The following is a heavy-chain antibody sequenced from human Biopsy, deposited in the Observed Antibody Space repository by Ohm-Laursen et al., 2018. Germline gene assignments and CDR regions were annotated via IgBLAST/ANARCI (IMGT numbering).Heavy chain of an antibody. CDR2: IDYRGST. J-gene: IGHJ3*02. Sequence: SETLSLTCSVSGGSFSTYYWTWIRQPPGKGLEWIACIDYRGSTNYNPSLKSRVSISIDTSKNQLSLRLNSVTAADTAVYYCARVSRSIYDSTLDSFSIWGPGTMVTVSS. V-gene: IGHV4-59*01. D-gene: IGHD3-22*01. CDR3: ARVSRSIYDSTLDSFSI. CDR1: GGSFSTYY.